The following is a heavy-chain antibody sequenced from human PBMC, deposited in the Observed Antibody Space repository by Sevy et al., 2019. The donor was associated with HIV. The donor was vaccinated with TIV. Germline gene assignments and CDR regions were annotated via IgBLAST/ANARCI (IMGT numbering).Heavy chain of an antibody. D-gene: IGHD1-26*01. CDR1: GGSISSYH. CDR3: ARHLAVGTSCMDV. J-gene: IGHJ6*02. Sequence: SETLSLTCTVSGGSISSYHWSWIRQPPGNGLEWIAYVHSSGSTNYNPSLKSRVTISVDTSRNQFSLKLTSVIAADTAVYFCARHLAVGTSCMDVWGQGTTVTVSS. V-gene: IGHV4-59*08. CDR2: VHSSGST.